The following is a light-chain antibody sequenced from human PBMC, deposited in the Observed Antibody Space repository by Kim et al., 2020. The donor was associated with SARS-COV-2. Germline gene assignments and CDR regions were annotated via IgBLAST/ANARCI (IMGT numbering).Light chain of an antibody. CDR2: DAS. CDR1: QSVGNF. Sequence: VTPGARATLSCWTSQSVGNFLAWYQQRPGQAPSLLIYDASIRATGIPARFSGSGSGTDFILTISNLEPEDFAVYYCQQRYSWPLTFGGGTKVDIK. CDR3: QQRYSWPLT. V-gene: IGKV3-11*01. J-gene: IGKJ4*01.